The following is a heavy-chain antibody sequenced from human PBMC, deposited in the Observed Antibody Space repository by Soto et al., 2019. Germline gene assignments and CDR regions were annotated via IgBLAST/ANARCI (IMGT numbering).Heavy chain of an antibody. Sequence: QVQLVQSGAEVKKPGASVKVSCKASGYTFINYGIHWVRQAPGQRLEWMGCINSGSGNTKYSQKLQGRVTINRDTSASKAYMELSSLRSEDTAVYYCARSGYSSGWYHWYFDFWGRGTLVTVSS. CDR3: ARSGYSSGWYHWYFDF. CDR2: INSGSGNT. CDR1: GYTFINYG. J-gene: IGHJ2*01. V-gene: IGHV1-3*01. D-gene: IGHD6-19*01.